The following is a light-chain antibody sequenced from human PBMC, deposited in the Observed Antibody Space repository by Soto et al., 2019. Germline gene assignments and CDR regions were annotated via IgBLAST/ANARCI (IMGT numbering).Light chain of an antibody. CDR2: DNN. CDR3: GTWDSSLRRV. J-gene: IGLJ2*01. CDR1: SSNIGDNS. V-gene: IGLV1-51*01. Sequence: QSVLTQPPSVSAAPGQKVTISCSGSSSNIGDNSVSWYQQLPGTAPKLLIYDNNKRPSGIPDRFSGSKSGTSATLDITGLQTGDEADYYCGTWDSSLRRVFGGGTKLTVL.